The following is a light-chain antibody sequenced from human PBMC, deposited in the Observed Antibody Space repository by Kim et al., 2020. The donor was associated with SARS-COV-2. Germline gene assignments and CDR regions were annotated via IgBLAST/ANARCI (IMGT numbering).Light chain of an antibody. J-gene: IGKJ4*02. V-gene: IGKV1-33*01. CDR1: QDVTSY. Sequence: DIQMTQSPSSLSASVGDRVTITCQASQDVTSYLNWYQQKPGKAPKFLIYDASTLETGVPSRFSGSGSGTEFTFTISSLQPEDVATYYCQHYDDHPRTFGEGTKVDIK. CDR2: DAS. CDR3: QHYDDHPRT.